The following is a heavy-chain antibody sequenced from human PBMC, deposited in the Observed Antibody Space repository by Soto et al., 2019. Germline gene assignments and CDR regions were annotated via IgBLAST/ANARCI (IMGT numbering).Heavy chain of an antibody. CDR1: GFTFRNYW. V-gene: IGHV3-7*01. CDR2: IKQDGSER. CDR3: VRENYFDY. J-gene: IGHJ4*02. Sequence: LVESGGGLVQPGGSLRLSCAGSGFTFRNYWMGWVRQAPGKRLEWVANIKQDGSERSYADSVKGSFTIYRDNAKNSLYLQMNSLGADDTAVYYCVRENYFDYWGQGTLVTVSS.